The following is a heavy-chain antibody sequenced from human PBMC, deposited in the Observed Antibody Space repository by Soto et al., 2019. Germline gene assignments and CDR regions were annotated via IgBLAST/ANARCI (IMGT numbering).Heavy chain of an antibody. CDR2: IIPILGIA. D-gene: IGHD6-19*01. CDR1: GGTFSSYT. CDR3: ASGGGLAEFDY. V-gene: IGHV1-69*02. Sequence: QVQLVQSGAEVKKPGSSVKVSCKASGGTFSSYTISWVRQAPGQGLEWMGRIIPILGIANYAQKFQGRVTITAEKPTSTAYMELSSLRSEDTAVYYCASGGGLAEFDYWGQGTLVTVSS. J-gene: IGHJ4*02.